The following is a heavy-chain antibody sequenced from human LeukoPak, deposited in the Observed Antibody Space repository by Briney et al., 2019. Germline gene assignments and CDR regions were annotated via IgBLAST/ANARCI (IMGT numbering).Heavy chain of an antibody. CDR1: GYTFTGYY. Sequence: GASVKVSCKASGYTFTGYYMHWVRQAPGQGLEWMGWINPNSGGTNYAQKFQGRVTMTRDTSISTAYMELSRLRSDDPPVYYCARAGVWDYADSSGYHNGAFDIWGQGTRVTVSS. J-gene: IGHJ3*02. V-gene: IGHV1-2*02. D-gene: IGHD3-22*01. CDR2: INPNSGGT. CDR3: ARAGVWDYADSSGYHNGAFDI.